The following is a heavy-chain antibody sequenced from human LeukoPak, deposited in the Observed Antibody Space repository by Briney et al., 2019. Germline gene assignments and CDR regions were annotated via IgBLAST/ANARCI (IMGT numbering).Heavy chain of an antibody. CDR2: IYYSGST. CDR3: ARDKLELRVFWFDP. Sequence: SETLSLTCTVSGSSIISSSYYWGWIRQPPGKGLEWIGSIYYSGSTYYNPSLKSRVTISVDTSKNQFSLKLSSVTAADTAVYYCARDKLELRVFWFDPWGQGTLVTVSS. D-gene: IGHD1-7*01. CDR1: GSSIISSSYY. V-gene: IGHV4-39*07. J-gene: IGHJ5*02.